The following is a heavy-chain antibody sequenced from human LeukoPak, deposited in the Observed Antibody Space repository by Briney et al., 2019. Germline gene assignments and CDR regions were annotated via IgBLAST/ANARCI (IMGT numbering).Heavy chain of an antibody. CDR3: ATNSGSSLDY. V-gene: IGHV3-30*03. D-gene: IGHD5-12*01. J-gene: IGHJ4*02. Sequence: GGSLRLSCAASGFTFSSYGMHWVRQAPGKGLEWVAVISYDGSNKYYADSVKGRFTISRDNSKNTLYLQMNSLSAEDTAVYYCATNSGSSLDYWGQGTLVTVSS. CDR1: GFTFSSYG. CDR2: ISYDGSNK.